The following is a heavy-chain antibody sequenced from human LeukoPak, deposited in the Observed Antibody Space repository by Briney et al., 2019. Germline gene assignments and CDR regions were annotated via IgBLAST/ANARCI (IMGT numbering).Heavy chain of an antibody. CDR1: GFTFDDYG. V-gene: IGHV3-20*04. Sequence: GGSLRLSCASSGFTFDDYGMSWVRQAPGKGLEWVSGINWNGGSTGYADSVKGRFTISRDNAKHSLYLQMNSLRAEDTALYYCARTVGARYYFDYWGQGTLVTVSS. J-gene: IGHJ4*02. D-gene: IGHD1-26*01. CDR2: INWNGGST. CDR3: ARTVGARYYFDY.